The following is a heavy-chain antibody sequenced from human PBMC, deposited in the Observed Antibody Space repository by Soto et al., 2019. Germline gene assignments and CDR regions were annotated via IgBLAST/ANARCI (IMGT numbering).Heavy chain of an antibody. D-gene: IGHD4-17*01. CDR2: IYWDDDK. Sequence: QITLKESGPTLVKPTQPLTLTCTFSGFSLSTSGVGVGWIRQPPGKALEWLALIYWDDDKRYSPSLKSRLTITNDTSKNHVVLTMTTMDPVDTATYCCSHQDYGDYLLDYWAQGTLVTVSS. J-gene: IGHJ4*02. V-gene: IGHV2-5*02. CDR3: SHQDYGDYLLDY. CDR1: GFSLSTSGVG.